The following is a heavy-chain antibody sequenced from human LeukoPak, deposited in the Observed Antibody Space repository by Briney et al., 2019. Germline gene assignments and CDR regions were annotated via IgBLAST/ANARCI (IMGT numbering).Heavy chain of an antibody. D-gene: IGHD2-2*01. J-gene: IGHJ2*01. CDR1: GGSISSSSYY. CDR3: ARHVSPGGYCSSTSCYSWYFDL. CDR2: IYYSGST. V-gene: IGHV4-39*01. Sequence: SETLSLTCTVSGGSISSSSYYWGWIRQPPGKGLEWIGSIYYSGSTYYNPSLKSRVTISVDTSKNQFSLKLSSVTAADTAVYYCARHVSPGGYCSSTSCYSWYFDLWGRGTLVTVPS.